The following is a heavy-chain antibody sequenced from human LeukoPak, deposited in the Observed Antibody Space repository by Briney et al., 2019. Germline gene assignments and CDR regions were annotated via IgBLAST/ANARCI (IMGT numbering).Heavy chain of an antibody. Sequence: GGSLRLSCAASGFTFSSYAMSWVRQAPGKGLEWVSAISGSGGSTYYADSVKGRFTISRDNSKNTLYLQMNSLRAEDTAVYYCAKDRYCSGGSCPGAFDIWGQGTMVTVSS. D-gene: IGHD2-15*01. CDR1: GFTFSSYA. V-gene: IGHV3-23*01. J-gene: IGHJ3*02. CDR3: AKDRYCSGGSCPGAFDI. CDR2: ISGSGGST.